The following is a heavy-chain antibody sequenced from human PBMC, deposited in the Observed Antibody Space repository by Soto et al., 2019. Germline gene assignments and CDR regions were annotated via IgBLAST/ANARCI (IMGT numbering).Heavy chain of an antibody. CDR1: GGSISSSY. J-gene: IGHJ4*02. V-gene: IGHV4-59*08. CDR2: IYYSGST. CDR3: ARHNYGSGSTYFDY. D-gene: IGHD3-10*01. Sequence: SETLSLTCTVSGGSISSSYWSWIRQPPGKGLEWIGYIYYSGSTNYNPSLKSRVTISVDTSKNQFSLKLNSMTAADTAVYYCARHNYGSGSTYFDYWGQGTLVTVSS.